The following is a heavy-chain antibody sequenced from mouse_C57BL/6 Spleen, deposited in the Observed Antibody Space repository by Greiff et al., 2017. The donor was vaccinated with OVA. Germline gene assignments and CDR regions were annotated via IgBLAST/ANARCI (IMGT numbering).Heavy chain of an antibody. Sequence: VQLQQSGPVLVKPGASVKMSCKASGYTFTDYYMNWVKQSHGKSLEWIGVINHYNGGTSYNQKFKGKATLTVGKSSSTAYMELNSLTSEDSAVYYCAKSTDWDAFDYWGQGTTLTVSS. CDR3: AKSTDWDAFDY. CDR2: INHYNGGT. J-gene: IGHJ2*01. CDR1: GYTFTDYY. V-gene: IGHV1-19*01. D-gene: IGHD4-1*01.